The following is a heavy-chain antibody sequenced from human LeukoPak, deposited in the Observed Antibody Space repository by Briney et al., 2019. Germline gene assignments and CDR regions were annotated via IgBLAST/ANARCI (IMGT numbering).Heavy chain of an antibody. V-gene: IGHV3-23*01. CDR1: GSTFSSYA. J-gene: IGHJ4*02. Sequence: GGSLRLSCAASGSTFSSYAMSWVRQAPGKGLEWVSGLSGSGGGTYYADSVKGRFTISRDNSKNTLYLQMNSLRAEDTALYYCAKDFLSHSSGWYYFGFWGQGTLVTVSS. CDR3: AKDFLSHSSGWYYFGF. D-gene: IGHD6-19*01. CDR2: LSGSGGGT.